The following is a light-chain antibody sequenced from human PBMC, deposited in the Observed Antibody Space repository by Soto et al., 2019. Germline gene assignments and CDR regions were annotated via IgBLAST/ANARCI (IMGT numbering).Light chain of an antibody. V-gene: IGKV1-12*01. J-gene: IGKJ1*01. CDR2: TGS. CDR3: QQTLSFPPT. CDR1: RAIDSW. Sequence: DIQITQSQSSFSASVGDRVTIPSRGQRAIDSWLAWYQQKPGEAPKLLILTGSLMHCGVPQRFSGSGSGTDFTLTISRLQPEDFATYYCQQTLSFPPTFGQGTKVDIK.